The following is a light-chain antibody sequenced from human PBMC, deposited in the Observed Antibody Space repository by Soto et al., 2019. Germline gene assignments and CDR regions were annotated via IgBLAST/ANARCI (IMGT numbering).Light chain of an antibody. J-gene: IGKJ1*01. CDR2: GAF. CDR1: LSVPNSY. Sequence: EIVLTQSPGTLSLSPGERATLSCRASLSVPNSYLAWYQQKPGQAPRLLIYGAFNRATGIPDRFSGSGSGTDFTLTVSRLEPEDFAVYYCQQYGSSGTFGQGTKVDIK. CDR3: QQYGSSGT. V-gene: IGKV3-20*01.